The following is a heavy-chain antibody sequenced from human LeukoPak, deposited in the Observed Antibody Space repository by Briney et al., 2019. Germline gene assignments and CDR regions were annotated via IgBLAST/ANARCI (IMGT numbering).Heavy chain of an antibody. CDR3: ARFRTNLNYDFWSGYYFVY. CDR1: GGSISSSNW. Sequence: PSETLSLTCAVSGGSISSSNWWSWVRQPPGKGLEWIGEIYHSGSTNYNPSLKSRVTISVDKSKNQFSLKLSSVTAADTAVYYCARFRTNLNYDFWSGYYFVYWGQGTLVTVSS. V-gene: IGHV4-4*02. D-gene: IGHD3-3*01. CDR2: IYHSGST. J-gene: IGHJ4*02.